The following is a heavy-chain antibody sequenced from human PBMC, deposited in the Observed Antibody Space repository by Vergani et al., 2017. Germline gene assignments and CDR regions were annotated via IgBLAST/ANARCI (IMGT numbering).Heavy chain of an antibody. CDR2: SGSGGST. D-gene: IGHD1-7*01. CDR1: GFTVSSNY. V-gene: IGHV3-53*02. CDR3: ARDLNWNFHWFDP. J-gene: IGHJ5*02. Sequence: EVQLVETGGGLIQPGGSLRLSCAASGFTVSSNYMRWVRQAPGKGLEWVSAISGSGGSTYYADSVKGRFTISRDNSKNTLYLQMNSLRAEDTAVYYCARDLNWNFHWFDPWGQGTLVTVSS.